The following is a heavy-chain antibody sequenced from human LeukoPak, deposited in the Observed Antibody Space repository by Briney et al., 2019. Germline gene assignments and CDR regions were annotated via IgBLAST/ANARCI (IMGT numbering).Heavy chain of an antibody. D-gene: IGHD2-2*01. CDR2: INHSGST. J-gene: IGHJ5*02. CDR1: GGSFSGYY. V-gene: IGHV4-34*01. CDR3: ARGGEIVVVPAAIWFDP. Sequence: PSETLSLTCAVYGGSFSGYYWSWIRQPPGKGLEWIGEINHSGSTNYNPSLKSRVTISVDTSKNQFSLKPSSVTAADTAVYYCARGGEIVVVPAAIWFDPWGQGTLVTVSS.